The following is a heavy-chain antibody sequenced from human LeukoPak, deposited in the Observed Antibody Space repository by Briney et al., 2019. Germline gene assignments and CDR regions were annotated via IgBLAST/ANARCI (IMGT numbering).Heavy chain of an antibody. CDR1: GGSISSGSYY. Sequence: MPSETLSLTCTVSGGSISSGSYYWSWIRQPPGKGLEWIGYIYYSGSTNYNPSLKSRVTISVDTSKNQFSLKLSSVTAADTAVYYCARGYYYMDVWGKGTTVTISS. CDR2: IYYSGST. J-gene: IGHJ6*03. V-gene: IGHV4-61*01. CDR3: ARGYYYMDV.